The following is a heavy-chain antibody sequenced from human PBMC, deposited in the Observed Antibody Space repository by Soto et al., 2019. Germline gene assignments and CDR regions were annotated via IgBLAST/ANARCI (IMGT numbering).Heavy chain of an antibody. CDR1: GFTFSSYW. CDR2: IKYDGSEK. Sequence: EVQLVESGGGLVQPGGSLRLSCAASGFTFSSYWMSWVRQAPGRGLEWMANIKYDGSEKYYVDSVKDRLTISRDNAKNSLYLQMNSLRAEDTAVYYCASSPHKDSRPDYWGQGTLVTVSS. CDR3: ASSPHKDSRPDY. D-gene: IGHD3-22*01. J-gene: IGHJ4*02. V-gene: IGHV3-7*03.